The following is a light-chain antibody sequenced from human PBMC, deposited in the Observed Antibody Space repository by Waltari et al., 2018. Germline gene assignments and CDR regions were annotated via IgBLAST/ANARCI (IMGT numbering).Light chain of an antibody. CDR3: QHYVSLPGT. CDR2: DAS. J-gene: IGKJ1*01. CDR1: QIFTRD. V-gene: IGKV3-20*01. Sequence: SCKAGQIFTRDLAWYQHRPGRAPRLLIYDASTRAAGVADRFSGSGSGTDFSLTISRLEPEDFAVYYCQHYVSLPGTFGQGTRVEIK.